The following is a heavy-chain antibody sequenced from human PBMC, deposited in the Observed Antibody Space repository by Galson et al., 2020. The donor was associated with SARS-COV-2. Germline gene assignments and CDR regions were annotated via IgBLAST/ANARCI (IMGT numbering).Heavy chain of an antibody. J-gene: IGHJ6*04. CDR3: ARGQFRTEGYNPQSSLYFSYFVNH. D-gene: IGHD5-12*01. CDR2: INRDGST. V-gene: IGHV4-34*01. Sequence: SETLSLTCNIYDGAFSYNYWSWIRQPPGKGLEWIGDINRDGSTNYNPSLKSRVTILVDKSKNEFSLNLTSVTAADTAVYYCARGQFRTEGYNPQSSLYFSYFVNHWGKGTTVTISS. CDR1: DGAFSYNY.